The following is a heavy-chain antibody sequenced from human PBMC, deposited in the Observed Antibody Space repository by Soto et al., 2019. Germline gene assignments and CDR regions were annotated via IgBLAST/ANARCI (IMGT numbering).Heavy chain of an antibody. D-gene: IGHD3-10*01. CDR1: GFSFSSYA. J-gene: IGHJ4*02. Sequence: EVQLLESGGGLVQPGGSLRLSCAASGFSFSSYAMTWVRQAPGKGLEWVSAISGSGSITYYADSVKGRFTISRDNSKNTLDLQMHSLRAEDTAVYYCAKDIRGLRGAYYFANWGQGILVTVSS. V-gene: IGHV3-23*01. CDR2: ISGSGSIT. CDR3: AKDIRGLRGAYYFAN.